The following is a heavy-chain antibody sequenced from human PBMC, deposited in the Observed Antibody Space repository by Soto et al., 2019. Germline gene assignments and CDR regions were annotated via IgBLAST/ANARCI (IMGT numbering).Heavy chain of an antibody. CDR2: IYWDDDK. Sequence: SGPTLVNPPQTLTLTCTFSGFSLSTSGVGVGWIRQPPGKALGWLALIYWDDDKRYSPSLKSRLTITKDTSKNQVVLTMTNMDPVDTATYYCAHNHPGNWNYGWFDPWGQGTLVTVSS. J-gene: IGHJ5*02. CDR3: AHNHPGNWNYGWFDP. CDR1: GFSLSTSGVG. V-gene: IGHV2-5*02. D-gene: IGHD1-7*01.